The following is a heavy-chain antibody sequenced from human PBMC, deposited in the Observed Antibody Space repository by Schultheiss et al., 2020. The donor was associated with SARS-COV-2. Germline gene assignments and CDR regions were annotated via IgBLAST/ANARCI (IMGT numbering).Heavy chain of an antibody. D-gene: IGHD6-13*01. CDR2: ISSSSSTI. CDR1: GFTFSDYY. CDR3: ARARAEQHLPFSWGPIPHPTTWFDP. V-gene: IGHV3-11*04. J-gene: IGHJ5*02. Sequence: GGSLRLSCAASGFTFSDYYMSWIRQAPGKGLEWVSYISSSSSTIYYADSVKGRFTISRDNAKNSLYLQMNNLRVEDTAIYYCARARAEQHLPFSWGPIPHPTTWFDPWGQGTLVTVSS.